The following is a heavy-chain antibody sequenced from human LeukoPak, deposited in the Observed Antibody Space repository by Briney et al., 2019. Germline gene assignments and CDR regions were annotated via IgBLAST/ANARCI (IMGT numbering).Heavy chain of an antibody. D-gene: IGHD4-17*01. CDR1: GFTFSSYE. J-gene: IGHJ4*02. CDR3: ARDRVSSGYGDYFDY. V-gene: IGHV3-48*03. Sequence: PGGSLRLSCAVSGFTFSSYEMNWVRQAPGKGLEWGSYISSSGTTIYYADSVKGRFTISRDNAKNSLYLQMNSLRAEDTAVYYCARDRVSSGYGDYFDYWGQGTLVTVSS. CDR2: ISSSGTTI.